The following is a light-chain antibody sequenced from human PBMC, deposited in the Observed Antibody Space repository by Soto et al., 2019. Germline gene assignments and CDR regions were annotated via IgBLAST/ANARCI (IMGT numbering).Light chain of an antibody. J-gene: IGKJ1*01. CDR2: GAS. CDR3: QQFGYSLWT. Sequence: VVTMSPGTLSLTQGERATLYCRASQSVSNNYLAWYQQKPGQAPRLLIYGASTRAAGTPDRFSGGGSGTDFTLTISRLEPEDFAVYYCQQFGYSLWTFGQGTKVDI. V-gene: IGKV3-20*01. CDR1: QSVSNNY.